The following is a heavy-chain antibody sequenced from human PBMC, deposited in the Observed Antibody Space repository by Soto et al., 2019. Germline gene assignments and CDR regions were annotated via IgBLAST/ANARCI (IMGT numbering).Heavy chain of an antibody. CDR2: LSGSGGAT. CDR3: AKQQGPGTPYYYAMDV. V-gene: IGHV3-23*01. J-gene: IGHJ6*02. CDR1: GFTFSRYA. D-gene: IGHD1-1*01. Sequence: GGSLRLSCASSGFTFSRYAMIWVRQAPGKGLEWVSTLSGSGGATYYAASVKGRFTISRDNSKSTVYLQMNSLGADDTAVYYCAKQQGPGTPYYYAMDVWGQGTAVTVSS.